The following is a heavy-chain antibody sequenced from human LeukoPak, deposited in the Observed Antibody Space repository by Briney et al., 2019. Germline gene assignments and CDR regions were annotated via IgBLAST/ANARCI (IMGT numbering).Heavy chain of an antibody. CDR1: GYTLTELS. J-gene: IGHJ3*02. CDR2: FDPEDGET. CDR3: ATAAYYYDSSGYRRAFDI. Sequence: ASVKVSCKVSGYTLTELSMHWVRQAPGKGLEWMGGFDPEDGETIYAQKFQGRVTMTEDTSTDTAYMELSSLRSEDTAVYYCATAAYYYDSSGYRRAFDIWGQGTMVTVSS. V-gene: IGHV1-24*01. D-gene: IGHD3-22*01.